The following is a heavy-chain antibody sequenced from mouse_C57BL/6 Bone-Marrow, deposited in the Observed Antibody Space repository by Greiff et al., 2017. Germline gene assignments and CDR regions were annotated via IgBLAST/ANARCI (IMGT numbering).Heavy chain of an antibody. V-gene: IGHV5-6*02. CDR1: GFTFSSYG. CDR2: ISSGGSYT. Sequence: EVKLMESGGDLVKPGGSLKLSCAASGFTFSSYGMSWVRQTPDKRLEWVATISSGGSYTYYPASVKGRFTISRDNAKNTLYLQMSSLKSEDTAMYYCARRGFSWFAYWGQGTLVTVSA. J-gene: IGHJ3*01. CDR3: ARRGFSWFAY.